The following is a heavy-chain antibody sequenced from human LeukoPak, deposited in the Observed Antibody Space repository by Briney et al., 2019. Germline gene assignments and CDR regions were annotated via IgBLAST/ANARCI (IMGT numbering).Heavy chain of an antibody. CDR2: IYSGGST. Sequence: GGSLRLSCAASGFTVSSNYVSWVRQAPGKGLEWVSVIYSGGSTYYADSVKGRFTISRDNSKNTLYLQMNSLRAEDTAVYYCARVHGPPYYYYGMDVWGQGTTVTVSS. CDR1: GFTVSSNY. D-gene: IGHD4-17*01. V-gene: IGHV3-66*01. J-gene: IGHJ6*02. CDR3: ARVHGPPYYYYGMDV.